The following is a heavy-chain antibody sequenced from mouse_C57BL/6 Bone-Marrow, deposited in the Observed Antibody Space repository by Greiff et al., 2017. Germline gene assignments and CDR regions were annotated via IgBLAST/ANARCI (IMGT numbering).Heavy chain of an antibody. Sequence: QVQLQQSGAELVMPGASVKLSCKASGYTFTSYWMHWVKQRPGQGLEWIGMIDPYDGCTNYNQKFKGKSTLTVDKSSSTAYMQLSSLTSEDSAVEYCTRGGGSRGDWFAYWGQGTLVTVSA. J-gene: IGHJ3*01. V-gene: IGHV1-64*01. CDR2: IDPYDGCT. CDR3: TRGGGSRGDWFAY. CDR1: GYTFTSYW. D-gene: IGHD1-1*01.